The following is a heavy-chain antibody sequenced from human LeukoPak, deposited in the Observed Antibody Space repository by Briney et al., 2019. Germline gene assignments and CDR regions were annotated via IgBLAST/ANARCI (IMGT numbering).Heavy chain of an antibody. CDR3: ARAGYYYGSGSYYNTPHFDY. D-gene: IGHD3-10*01. CDR2: IYYSGST. CDR1: GGSFSGYY. V-gene: IGHV4-59*01. Sequence: PSETLSLTCAVYGGSFSGYYWSWIRQPPGKGLEYVGYIYYSGSTYYNPSLKSRVTISVDTSKNQFSLKLSSVTAADTAVYYCARAGYYYGSGSYYNTPHFDYWGQGTLVTVSS. J-gene: IGHJ4*02.